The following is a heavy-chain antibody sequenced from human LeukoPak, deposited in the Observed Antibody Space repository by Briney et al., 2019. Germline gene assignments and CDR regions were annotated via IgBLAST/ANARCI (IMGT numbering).Heavy chain of an antibody. CDR2: MNPDTGDT. Sequence: ASVRVSCKASGYTFTGYDINWVRQATGQGLQWMGWMNPDTGDTGYAQKFQGRVTMTRNTSIDTAYMELSGLRSEDTAIYYCTRGSLSGSSRDYWGKGTLVTVPS. D-gene: IGHD1-26*01. V-gene: IGHV1-8*01. J-gene: IGHJ4*02. CDR3: TRGSLSGSSRDY. CDR1: GYTFTGYD.